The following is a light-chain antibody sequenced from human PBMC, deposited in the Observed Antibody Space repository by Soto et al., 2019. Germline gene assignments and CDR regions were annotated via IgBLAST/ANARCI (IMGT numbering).Light chain of an antibody. Sequence: SYALAQPPSVSVAPGQTARITCGGNNIGSKSVHWYQQKPGQAPVLVVYDDSDRPSGMPERFSGSNSGNTATLTISRVEAGDEADYYCQVWDSSSDHVVFGGGTKGTVL. CDR3: QVWDSSSDHVV. CDR2: DDS. J-gene: IGLJ2*01. CDR1: NIGSKS. V-gene: IGLV3-21*02.